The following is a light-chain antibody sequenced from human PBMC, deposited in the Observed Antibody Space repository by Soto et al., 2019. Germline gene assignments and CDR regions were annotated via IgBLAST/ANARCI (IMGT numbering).Light chain of an antibody. J-gene: IGKJ3*01. Sequence: DIQLTQSPSFLSASVGDRVTITCRASQGISNYLAWYQQKPGKAPQLLIYAASTLQSGVPSRFSGGASGTEFTLTVSSLQPEDFATYCCQQPNSSPFTFGPGTKVDIK. CDR2: AAS. CDR1: QGISNY. V-gene: IGKV1-9*01. CDR3: QQPNSSPFT.